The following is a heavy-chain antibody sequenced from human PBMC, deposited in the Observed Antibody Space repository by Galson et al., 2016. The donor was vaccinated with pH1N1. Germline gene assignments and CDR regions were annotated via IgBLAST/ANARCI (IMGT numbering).Heavy chain of an antibody. D-gene: IGHD3-10*01. CDR2: ISWNSGSM. CDR1: GFTFDDYA. V-gene: IGHV3-9*01. Sequence: SLRLSCAASGFTFDDYAMHWVRQAPGKVLEWVSGISWNSGSMRYADSVRGRFTISRDNAKNSLYLQMNSLRAEDTALYYCAKDLNCYGSGDGMDVWGKGTTVTVSS. J-gene: IGHJ6*04. CDR3: AKDLNCYGSGDGMDV.